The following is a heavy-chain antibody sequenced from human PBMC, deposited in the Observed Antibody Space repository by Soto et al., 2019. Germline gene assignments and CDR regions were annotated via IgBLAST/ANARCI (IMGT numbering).Heavy chain of an antibody. V-gene: IGHV3-11*01. CDR1: GFTLGDFD. D-gene: IGHD3-22*01. Sequence: QVQLVESGGGSVKPGGSLRLSCAASGFTLGDFDMGWIRQAPGRGLEWVSFISGSGGIIYLADSVKGRFAISRDNTKKSLYLQMNSLRAEDTAVYYCGRDTYYDGSGYHSGGVDFWGQGTLVTVSS. J-gene: IGHJ4*02. CDR3: GRDTYYDGSGYHSGGVDF. CDR2: ISGSGGII.